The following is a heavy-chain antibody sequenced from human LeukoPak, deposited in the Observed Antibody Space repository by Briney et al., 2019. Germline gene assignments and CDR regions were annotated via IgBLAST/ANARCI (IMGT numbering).Heavy chain of an antibody. V-gene: IGHV3-30*02. J-gene: IGHJ4*02. CDR2: IRYDGSNK. CDR3: ARRAVSGSYYFDY. CDR1: GFTFSSYG. D-gene: IGHD1-26*01. Sequence: GGSLRLSCAASGFTFSSYGMHWGRQAPGQGLEWVAFIRYDGSNKYYADSVKGRFTISRDNSKNTLYLQMNSLRAEDTAVYYCARRAVSGSYYFDYWGQGTLVTVSS.